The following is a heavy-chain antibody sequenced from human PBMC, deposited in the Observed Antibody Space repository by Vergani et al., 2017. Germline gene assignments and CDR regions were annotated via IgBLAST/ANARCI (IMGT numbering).Heavy chain of an antibody. Sequence: QVQLVQSGAEGRKPGASVKVSCKGSGYTFTSYDINWGRQATGQGLEWMDWMNPNSGNKGYAQKFQGRVTMTRNTSISTAYMALSSLRSEDTAVYYCVVTTVTTVDYFDYWGQGTLVTVSS. J-gene: IGHJ4*02. CDR3: VVTTVTTVDYFDY. D-gene: IGHD4-17*01. V-gene: IGHV1-8*01. CDR2: MNPNSGNK. CDR1: GYTFTSYD.